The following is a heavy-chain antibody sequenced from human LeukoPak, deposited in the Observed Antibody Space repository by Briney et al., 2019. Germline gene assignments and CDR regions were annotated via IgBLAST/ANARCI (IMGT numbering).Heavy chain of an antibody. CDR3: AKDGRWDGSGTYPDY. D-gene: IGHD3-10*01. J-gene: IGHJ4*02. Sequence: GRSLRLSCAASGFTFDDYGMHWVRQAPGKGLEWVSGISSKSGSIGYADSVKGRFTISRDNAKNSLYLQMNRLRAEDTALYYCAKDGRWDGSGTYPDYWGQGTLVTVSS. CDR1: GFTFDDYG. V-gene: IGHV3-9*01. CDR2: ISSKSGSI.